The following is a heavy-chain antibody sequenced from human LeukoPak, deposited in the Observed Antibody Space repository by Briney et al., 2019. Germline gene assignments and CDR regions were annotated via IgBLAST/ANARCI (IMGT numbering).Heavy chain of an antibody. Sequence: SVKVSCKASGGTFSSYAISWVRQAPGQGLEWMGGIIPIFGTANYAQKFQGRVTITADKSTSTAYMELSSLRSEDTAVYYCARGRDGYNLPPFDYWGQGTLVTVSS. D-gene: IGHD5-24*01. CDR2: IIPIFGTA. V-gene: IGHV1-69*06. CDR1: GGTFSSYA. CDR3: ARGRDGYNLPPFDY. J-gene: IGHJ4*02.